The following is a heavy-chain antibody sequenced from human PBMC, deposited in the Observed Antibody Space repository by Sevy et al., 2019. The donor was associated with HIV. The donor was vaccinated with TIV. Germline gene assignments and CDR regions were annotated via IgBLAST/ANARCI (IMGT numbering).Heavy chain of an antibody. Sequence: SETLSLTCTVSGGSITSLYWNWIRQPPGKGLEWIANIYYNGHINYNPSLKSRVTLSLDTSKNQFSLGLSSVTAADTAMHYGAGENAWGRGYSWGQGTLVTVSS. J-gene: IGHJ4*02. V-gene: IGHV4-59*11. CDR3: AGENAWGRGYS. CDR1: GGSITSLY. CDR2: IYYNGHI. D-gene: IGHD1-26*01.